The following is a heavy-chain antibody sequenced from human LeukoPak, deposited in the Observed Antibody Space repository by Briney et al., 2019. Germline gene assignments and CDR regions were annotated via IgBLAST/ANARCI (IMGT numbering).Heavy chain of an antibody. CDR1: GYTFTGYY. V-gene: IGHV1-46*01. D-gene: IGHD3-22*01. J-gene: IGHJ4*02. Sequence: ASVKVSCKASGYTFTGYYMHWVRQAPGQGLEWMGWINPSGGSTSYAQKFQGRDTMTRDMSTSTVYMELSSLRSEDTAVYYCARARRYYDSSGYPQFYFDYWGQGTLVTVSS. CDR3: ARARRYYDSSGYPQFYFDY. CDR2: INPSGGST.